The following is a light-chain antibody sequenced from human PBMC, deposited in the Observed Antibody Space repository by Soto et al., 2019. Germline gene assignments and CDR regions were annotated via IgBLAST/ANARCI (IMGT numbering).Light chain of an antibody. CDR3: QQYGSSGT. CDR2: GAS. CDR1: QSVSNNY. V-gene: IGKV3-20*01. J-gene: IGKJ1*01. Sequence: EIWLTQSPGTLSLSPGERATLSCGASQSVSNNYLAWSQQNPGQAPRPLIYGASNRATGIPDRFSGSGSGTEFTLTISRLEPEDFAVDYCQQYGSSGTFGPGTKVDIK.